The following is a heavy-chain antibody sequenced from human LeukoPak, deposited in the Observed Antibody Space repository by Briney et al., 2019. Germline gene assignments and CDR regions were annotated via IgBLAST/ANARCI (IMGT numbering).Heavy chain of an antibody. D-gene: IGHD3-10*01. CDR2: ISSSSSYI. CDR3: ARDLGGSGTENY. CDR1: GFTFSSYS. Sequence: GGSLRLSCAASGFTFSSYSMNWVRQAPGKGLEGVSSISSSSSYIYYADSVKGRFTISRDNAKNSLYLQMNSLRAEDTAVYYCARDLGGSGTENYWGQGTLVTVSS. V-gene: IGHV3-21*01. J-gene: IGHJ4*02.